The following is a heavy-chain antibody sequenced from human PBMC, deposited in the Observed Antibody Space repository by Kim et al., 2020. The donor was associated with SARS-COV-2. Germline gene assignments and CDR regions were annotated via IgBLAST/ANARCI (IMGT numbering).Heavy chain of an antibody. CDR1: GGSFSGYY. Sequence: SETLSLTCAVYGGSFSGYYWNWIRQPPGKGLEWIGEINRGGKTNYNPSLKTRVTISADMSKNHFSLKLSSVTAADTAVYYCARTNSVYDRAFDIWGQGT. CDR3: ARTNSVYDRAFDI. J-gene: IGHJ3*02. V-gene: IGHV4-34*01. D-gene: IGHD5-12*01. CDR2: INRGGKT.